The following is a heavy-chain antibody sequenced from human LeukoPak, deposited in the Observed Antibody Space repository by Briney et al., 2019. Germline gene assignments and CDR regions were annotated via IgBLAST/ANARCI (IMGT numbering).Heavy chain of an antibody. CDR1: GGTFSSYA. Sequence: ASVKVSCKASGGTFSSYAISWVRQAPGQGLEWMGWISAYNGNTNYAQKLQGRVTMTTDTSTSTAYMELRSLRSDDTAVYYCARAGGYSSSWPFDYWGQGTLVTVSS. CDR2: ISAYNGNT. J-gene: IGHJ4*02. D-gene: IGHD6-13*01. CDR3: ARAGGYSSSWPFDY. V-gene: IGHV1-18*01.